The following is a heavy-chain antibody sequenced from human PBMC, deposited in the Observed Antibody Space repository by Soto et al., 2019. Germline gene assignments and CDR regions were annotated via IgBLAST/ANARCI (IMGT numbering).Heavy chain of an antibody. CDR3: ASSYSSKGWFDP. Sequence: ASVKVSCKASGYTFTSYGISWVRQAPGQGLEWMGWISGFNDDTNHAQKLQGRVTMTKDTSASTAYMELSSLRSEDTAVYYCASSYSSKGWFDPWGQGTLVTVSS. D-gene: IGHD6-19*01. J-gene: IGHJ5*02. V-gene: IGHV1-18*01. CDR2: ISGFNDDT. CDR1: GYTFTSYG.